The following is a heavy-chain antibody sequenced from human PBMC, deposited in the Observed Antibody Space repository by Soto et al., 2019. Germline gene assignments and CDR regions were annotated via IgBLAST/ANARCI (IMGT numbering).Heavy chain of an antibody. CDR2: ISGSGGST. D-gene: IGHD6-19*01. J-gene: IGHJ3*02. V-gene: IGHV3-23*01. CDR3: ARDVGPYSSGWYRHYDACDS. Sequence: GGSLRLSCAASEFTFSSYAMSWVRQAPGKGLEWVSAISGSGGSTYYADSVKGRFTISRDNSKNTLYLQMNSLRAEDTAVYYCARDVGPYSSGWYRHYDACDSWGQGTMVTVSS. CDR1: EFTFSSYA.